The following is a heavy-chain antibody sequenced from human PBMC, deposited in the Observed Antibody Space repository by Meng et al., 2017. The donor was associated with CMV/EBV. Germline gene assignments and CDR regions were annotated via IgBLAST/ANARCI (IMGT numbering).Heavy chain of an antibody. D-gene: IGHD2-2*01. Sequence: ASVKVSCKASGYTFTSYAMHWVRQATGQGLEWMGWMNPNSGNTGYAQKFQGRVTITRNTSISTAYMELSSLRSEDTAVYYCARDGGGYCSSTSCQDPYYYYGMDVWGQGTTVTVSS. CDR1: GYTFTSYA. J-gene: IGHJ6*02. CDR3: ARDGGGYCSSTSCQDPYYYYGMDV. V-gene: IGHV1-8*03. CDR2: MNPNSGNT.